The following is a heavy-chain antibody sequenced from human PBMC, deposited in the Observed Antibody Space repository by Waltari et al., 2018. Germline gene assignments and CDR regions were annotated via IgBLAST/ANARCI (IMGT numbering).Heavy chain of an antibody. CDR3: ARPNCSSTSCYVMAYLY. CDR2: IIPIFGTG. Sequence: QVQLVQSGAEVKKPGSSVKVSCKASGGTFSSYAISRARQAPGQGLEWMGGIIPIFGTGNYAQKFQGSLTITAEESTRTAYMELSSLRSEDTAVYYCARPNCSSTSCYVMAYLYWGQGTLVTVSS. D-gene: IGHD2-2*01. V-gene: IGHV1-69*01. J-gene: IGHJ4*02. CDR1: GGTFSSYA.